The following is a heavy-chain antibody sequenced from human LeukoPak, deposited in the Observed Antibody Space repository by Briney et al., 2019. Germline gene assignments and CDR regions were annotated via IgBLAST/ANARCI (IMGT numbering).Heavy chain of an antibody. CDR1: GFTFSSYW. CDR3: ARGHNYGSSGYSYGMDV. J-gene: IGHJ6*02. Sequence: PGGSLRLSCAASGFTFSSYWMSWVRQAPGKGLEWVANIKQDGSEEYYVDSVKGRFTISRDNAKNSLYLQMNSPRAEDTAVYYCARGHNYGSSGYSYGMDVWGQGTTVTVSS. D-gene: IGHD3-22*01. V-gene: IGHV3-7*01. CDR2: IKQDGSEE.